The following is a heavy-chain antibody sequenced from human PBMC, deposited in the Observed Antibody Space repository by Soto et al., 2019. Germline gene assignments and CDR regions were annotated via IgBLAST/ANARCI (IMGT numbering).Heavy chain of an antibody. Sequence: SETLSLTCGVSGGSLSGATYSWNWIRQPPGRGLGWIGYIFPSGTTYYNPSLKSRVTISIDVSKNQFSLSLRSLTAADTAVYYCARSREFDYWSQGTLVTVSS. J-gene: IGHJ4*02. CDR3: ARSREFDY. V-gene: IGHV4-30-2*01. CDR1: GGSLSGATYS. CDR2: IFPSGTT.